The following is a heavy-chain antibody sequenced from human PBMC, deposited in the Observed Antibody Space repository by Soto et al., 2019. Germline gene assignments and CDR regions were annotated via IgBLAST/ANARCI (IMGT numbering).Heavy chain of an antibody. V-gene: IGHV6-1*01. Sequence: SETLSLTCAISGDSVASNTAPWNWIRQSPSRGLEWLGRPYFRSKWYNDYAVSVKSRMIPYPDTPSSLCSLQLNSVTPEDTAVYFCAKGDNLGPKTGYAFDPWGQGIMVPVSS. CDR3: AKGDNLGPKTGYAFDP. CDR2: PYFRSKWYN. J-gene: IGHJ5*02. D-gene: IGHD5-12*01. CDR1: GDSVASNTAP.